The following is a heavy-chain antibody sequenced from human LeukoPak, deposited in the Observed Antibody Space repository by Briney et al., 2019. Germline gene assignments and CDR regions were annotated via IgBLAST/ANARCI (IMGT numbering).Heavy chain of an antibody. CDR3: AGGGGFCSGGRCYGGGGDDAFDI. CDR1: GFTFSSYE. J-gene: IGHJ3*02. Sequence: GGSLRPSCAASGFTFSSYEMNWVRQAPGKGLEWVSYISSSGSTIYYADSVKGRFTISRDNAKNSLYLQMNSLRAKDSAVYYWAGGGGFCSGGRCYGGGGDDAFDIWGQGTMVSVSS. V-gene: IGHV3-48*03. CDR2: ISSSGSTI. D-gene: IGHD2-15*01.